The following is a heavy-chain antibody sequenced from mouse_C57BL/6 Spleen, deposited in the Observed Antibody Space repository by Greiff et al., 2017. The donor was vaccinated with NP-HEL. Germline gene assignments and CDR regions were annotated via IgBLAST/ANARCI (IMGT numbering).Heavy chain of an antibody. CDR3: ARDYYGEVFDY. Sequence: QVQLQQPGAELVRPGSSVKLSCKASGYTFTSYWMHWVKQRPIQGLEWIGNIDPSDSETHYNQKFKDKATLTVDKSSSTAYMQLSSLTSEDSAVYYCARDYYGEVFDYWGQGTTLTVSS. V-gene: IGHV1-52*01. CDR2: IDPSDSET. D-gene: IGHD1-1*01. J-gene: IGHJ2*01. CDR1: GYTFTSYW.